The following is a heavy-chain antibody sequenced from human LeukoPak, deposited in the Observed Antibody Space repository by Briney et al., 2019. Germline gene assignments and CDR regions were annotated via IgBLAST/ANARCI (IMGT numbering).Heavy chain of an antibody. Sequence: SETLTLTCAVYGGSFSGYYWSWIRQPPGKGLEWIGEINHSGSTNYNPSLKSRVTISVDTSKNQFSLKLSSVTAADTAVYYCARSSSGYYNPYYFDYWGQGTLVTVSS. CDR3: ARSSSGYYNPYYFDY. V-gene: IGHV4-34*01. CDR1: GGSFSGYY. CDR2: INHSGST. J-gene: IGHJ4*02. D-gene: IGHD3-22*01.